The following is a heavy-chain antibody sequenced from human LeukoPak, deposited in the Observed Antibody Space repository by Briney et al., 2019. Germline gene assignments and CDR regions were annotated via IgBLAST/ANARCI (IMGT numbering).Heavy chain of an antibody. V-gene: IGHV1-18*04. D-gene: IGHD5-24*01. CDR1: SGYFISRW. CDR2: ISAYSGDT. Sequence: ASVKDSCKTASGYFISRWCSWWLQAPRQGLEWMVWISAYSGDTKFAQKFQGSVTMTTETSNNTAYMELRSLRFDDPAGYYWTWLKRPDFDMDGQGQVITVSVSS. CDR3: TWLKRPDFDMDG. J-gene: IGHJ6*02.